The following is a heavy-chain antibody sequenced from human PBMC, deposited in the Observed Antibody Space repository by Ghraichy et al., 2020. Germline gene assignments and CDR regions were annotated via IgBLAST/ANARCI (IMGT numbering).Heavy chain of an antibody. V-gene: IGHV3-23*01. Sequence: LSLTCAASGFTFDTKAMYWVRQAPGKGLQWVSAITASGATFLADSVKGRFSISRDNSENTLYLQMNSLGVEDTAIYYCARGTSDFWSGYADWGQGTLVTVS. CDR1: GFTFDTKA. J-gene: IGHJ4*02. CDR2: ITASGAT. CDR3: ARGTSDFWSGYAD. D-gene: IGHD3-3*01.